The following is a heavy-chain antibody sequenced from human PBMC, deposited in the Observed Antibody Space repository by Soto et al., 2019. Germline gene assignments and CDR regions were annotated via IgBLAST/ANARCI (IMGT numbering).Heavy chain of an antibody. Sequence: QVQLVQSGAEVKKPGASVKVSCKASGYTFDRYGISWVRQAPGQGLEWMGWISTYNGNTNYAQKLKGRVTMTTDKITSTAYMELRSLTSDDTAVYYCAREGYCSSGSCALYSHEYFGMDVWGQGTTVTVSS. CDR1: GYTFDRYG. J-gene: IGHJ6*02. V-gene: IGHV1-18*01. D-gene: IGHD2-15*01. CDR3: AREGYCSSGSCALYSHEYFGMDV. CDR2: ISTYNGNT.